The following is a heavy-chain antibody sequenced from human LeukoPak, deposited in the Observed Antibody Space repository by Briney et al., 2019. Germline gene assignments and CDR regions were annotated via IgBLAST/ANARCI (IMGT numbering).Heavy chain of an antibody. D-gene: IGHD6-6*01. CDR3: SKVQYSSFRGVY. J-gene: IGHJ4*02. V-gene: IGHV3-30*18. Sequence: GGSLRLSCAASGFTFSNYGMHWVRQAPGKGLEWVAVISYDGSNKYYADSVKGRFTISRDNSKNTLYLQMNSLRAEDTAVYYCSKVQYSSFRGVYWGQGTLVTVSS. CDR1: GFTFSNYG. CDR2: ISYDGSNK.